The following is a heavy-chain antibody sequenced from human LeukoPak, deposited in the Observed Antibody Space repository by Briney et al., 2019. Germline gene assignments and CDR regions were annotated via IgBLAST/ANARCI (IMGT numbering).Heavy chain of an antibody. J-gene: IGHJ4*02. CDR3: AVAQGYCSGGSCYYFDY. D-gene: IGHD2-15*01. CDR1: GYTFTSYG. Sequence: ASVKVSCKASGYTFTSYGISWVRQAPGQGLEWMGWISAYNGNTNYAQKLQGRVTMTTDTATNTAYMELRSLRSDDTAVYYCAVAQGYCSGGSCYYFDYWGQGTLVTVSS. CDR2: ISAYNGNT. V-gene: IGHV1-18*01.